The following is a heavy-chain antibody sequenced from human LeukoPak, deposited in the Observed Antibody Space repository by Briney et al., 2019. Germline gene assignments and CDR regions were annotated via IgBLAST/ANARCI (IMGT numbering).Heavy chain of an antibody. D-gene: IGHD2-15*01. V-gene: IGHV4-59*08. Sequence: SETLSLTCTVSGGSISSYYWSWIRQPPGNGLEWIGYIYYSGSTNYNPSLKSRVTISVDTSKNQFSLKLSSVTAADTAVYYCARLGYCSGGSCYGMDVWGQGTTVTVSS. J-gene: IGHJ6*02. CDR1: GGSISSYY. CDR2: IYYSGST. CDR3: ARLGYCSGGSCYGMDV.